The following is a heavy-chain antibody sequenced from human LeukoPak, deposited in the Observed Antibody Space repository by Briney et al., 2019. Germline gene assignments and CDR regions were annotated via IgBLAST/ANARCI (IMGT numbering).Heavy chain of an antibody. V-gene: IGHV4-39*01. CDR1: GGSISSSSYY. J-gene: IGHJ4*02. Sequence: SETLSLTCTVSGGSISSSSYYWGWIRQPPGKGLEWIGSIYYSGSTYYNPSLKSRVTISVDTSKNQFSLKLSSMTAADTAVYYCARYCSGGSCYLDYWGQGTLVTVSS. D-gene: IGHD2-15*01. CDR3: ARYCSGGSCYLDY. CDR2: IYYSGST.